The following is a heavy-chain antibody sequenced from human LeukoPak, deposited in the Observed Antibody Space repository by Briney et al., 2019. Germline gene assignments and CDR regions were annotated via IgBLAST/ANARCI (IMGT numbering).Heavy chain of an antibody. D-gene: IGHD2-21*01. Sequence: SETLSLTCTVSGESVSGFYWTWIRQPPGKGLEWIGYIYYSGSTNYNPSLKSRVTISVDTSKNQFSLKLSSVTAADTAVYYCARGVVIAPQTFDYWGQGTLVTVSS. CDR2: IYYSGST. J-gene: IGHJ4*02. CDR1: GESVSGFY. V-gene: IGHV4-59*02. CDR3: ARGVVIAPQTFDY.